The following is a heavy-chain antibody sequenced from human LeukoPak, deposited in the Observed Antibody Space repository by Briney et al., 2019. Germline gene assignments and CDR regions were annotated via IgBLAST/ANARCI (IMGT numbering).Heavy chain of an antibody. CDR2: ISGNGVNT. D-gene: IGHD4-17*01. V-gene: IGHV3-23*01. J-gene: IGHJ4*02. CDR3: ARDRTTVTLFDN. CDR1: GFTFSSYA. Sequence: GGSLRLSCAASGFTFSSYAMSWVRQAPGKGLEWVSGISGNGVNTYYADSVKGRFTISRDNAKNTLYLQMNSLRAEDTAVYYCARDRTTVTLFDNWGQGALVSVSS.